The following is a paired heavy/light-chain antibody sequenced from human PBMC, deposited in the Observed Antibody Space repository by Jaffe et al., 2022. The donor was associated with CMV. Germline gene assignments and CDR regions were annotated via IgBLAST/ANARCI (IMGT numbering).Light chain of an antibody. V-gene: IGLV2-14*03. CDR3: SSYASSTLVV. Sequence: QSALTQPASVSGSPGQSITISCTGTSSDVATYNYVSWYQQHPGKAPKLMIYDVSNRPSGVSNRFSGSKSDNTASLTISGLQAEDEADYYCSSYASSTLVVFGGGTKLTVL. CDR1: SSDVATYNY. J-gene: IGLJ2*01. CDR2: DVS.
Heavy chain of an antibody. D-gene: IGHD3-22*01. J-gene: IGHJ6*03. V-gene: IGHV4-59*01. CDR3: ARVSSHSESRGYWSRAGPKIYYHYYMDV. Sequence: QVQLQESGPGLVRPSETLSLTCTVSGGSISSYHWSWVRQPPGWGLEWIGSIYSSGSTNYNPSLESRGTISVDTSKNQFSVKLSSVTAADTAVYYCARVSSHSESRGYWSRAGPKIYYHYYMDVWGKGTTVTVSS. CDR2: IYSSGST. CDR1: GGSISSYH.